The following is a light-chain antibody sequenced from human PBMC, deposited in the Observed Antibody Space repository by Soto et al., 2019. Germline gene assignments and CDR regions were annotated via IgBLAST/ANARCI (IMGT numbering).Light chain of an antibody. CDR3: EQYGSSPWK. Sequence: LTQSAGTRALSGGGGAIGCCSSSQSVSSSYLAWYQQKPGQARRLLISGAFSRATGIPDRFSGSGPGTEYNITLRSLQPEDSALHYCEQYGSSPWKFGKGTKVDI. CDR2: GAF. V-gene: IGKV3-20*01. CDR1: QSVSSSY. J-gene: IGKJ1*01.